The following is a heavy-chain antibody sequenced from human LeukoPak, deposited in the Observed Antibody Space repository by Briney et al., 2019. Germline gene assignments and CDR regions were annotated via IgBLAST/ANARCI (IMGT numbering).Heavy chain of an antibody. D-gene: IGHD3-22*01. CDR2: IYYSGST. Sequence: TLSLTCTVSGGSISSGGYYWSWIRQHPGKGLEWIGYIYYSGSTYYNPSLKSRVTISVDTSKNQFSLKLSSVTAADTAVYYCARVSRHYYDSSGYYNWFDPWGQGTLVTDSS. CDR1: GGSISSGGYY. CDR3: ARVSRHYYDSSGYYNWFDP. V-gene: IGHV4-31*03. J-gene: IGHJ5*02.